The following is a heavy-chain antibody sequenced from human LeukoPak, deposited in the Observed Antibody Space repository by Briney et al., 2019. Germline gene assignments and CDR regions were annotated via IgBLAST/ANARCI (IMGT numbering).Heavy chain of an antibody. V-gene: IGHV4-4*07. J-gene: IGHJ4*02. CDR2: IYSSGST. CDR1: GGSISSYY. CDR3: ARDAYSGSYYFDY. D-gene: IGHD1-26*01. Sequence: KPSETLSLTCTVSGGSISSYYWSWIRQPAGKGLEWIGRIYSSGSTNHNPSLKSRVTMSVDTSKDQFSLKLSSVTAAGTAVYYCARDAYSGSYYFDYWGQGTLVTVSS.